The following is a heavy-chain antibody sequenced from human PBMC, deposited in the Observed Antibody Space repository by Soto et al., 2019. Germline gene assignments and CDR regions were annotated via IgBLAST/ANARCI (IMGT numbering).Heavy chain of an antibody. CDR2: VNAGNGNT. V-gene: IGHV1-3*01. J-gene: IGHJ3*02. CDR1: GYTFTSYA. CDR3: ATAIADDAFDI. D-gene: IGHD2-2*01. Sequence: ASVKVSCKASGYTFTSYAMHWVRQAPGQRLEWMGWVNAGNGNTKYSQKFQGRVTITRDTSASTAYMELSSLRSEDTAVYYCATAIADDAFDIWGRGTMVTASS.